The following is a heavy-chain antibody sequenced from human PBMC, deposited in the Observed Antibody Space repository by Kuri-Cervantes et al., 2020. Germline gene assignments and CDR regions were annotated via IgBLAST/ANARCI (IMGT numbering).Heavy chain of an antibody. J-gene: IGHJ4*02. CDR3: ARGQGKRSSSGWASMGY. Sequence: SETLSLTCAVYGGSFSGYYWSWICQPPGKGLEWIGEINHSGSTNYNPSLKSRVTISVDTSKNQFPLKLSSVTAADTAVYYCARGQGKRSSSGWASMGYWGQGTLVTVSS. V-gene: IGHV4-34*01. D-gene: IGHD6-19*01. CDR1: GGSFSGYY. CDR2: INHSGST.